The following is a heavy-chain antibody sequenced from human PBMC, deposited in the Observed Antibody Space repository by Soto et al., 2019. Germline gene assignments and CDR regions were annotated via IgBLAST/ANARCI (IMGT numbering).Heavy chain of an antibody. D-gene: IGHD3-3*01. Sequence: SETLSLTCAVYGGSFSGYYWSWIRQPPGKGLEWIGEINHSGSTNYNPSLKSRVTISVDTSKNQFYLKLSSVTAADTAVYYCARRAYYDFWSGPEVYYYYYGMDVWGQGPTVT. CDR2: INHSGST. CDR1: GGSFSGYY. J-gene: IGHJ6*02. V-gene: IGHV4-34*01. CDR3: ARRAYYDFWSGPEVYYYYYGMDV.